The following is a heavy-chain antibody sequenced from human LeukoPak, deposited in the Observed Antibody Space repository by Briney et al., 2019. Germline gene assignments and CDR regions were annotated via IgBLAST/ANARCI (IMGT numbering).Heavy chain of an antibody. Sequence: PGGSLRLSCAASGFTFSSYWMSWVRQAPGKGLEWVANIKQDGSEKYYVDSVKGRFTISRDNAKNSLYLQMDSLRAEDTAVYYCARDTAMIPLDYWGQGTLVTVSS. V-gene: IGHV3-7*01. J-gene: IGHJ4*02. CDR1: GFTFSSYW. CDR2: IKQDGSEK. D-gene: IGHD5-18*01. CDR3: ARDTAMIPLDY.